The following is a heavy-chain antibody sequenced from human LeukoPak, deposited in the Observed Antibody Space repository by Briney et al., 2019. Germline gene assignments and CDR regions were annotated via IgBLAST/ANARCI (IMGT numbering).Heavy chain of an antibody. J-gene: IGHJ4*02. CDR3: AREGDSSGWYYPFDY. D-gene: IGHD6-19*01. Sequence: SETLSLTCTVSGGSISSYYWSWIRQPPGKGLEWIGYIYYSGSTNYNPSLKSRVTISVDTSKNQFSLKLSSVTAADTAVYYCAREGDSSGWYYPFDYWGQGTLVTVSS. V-gene: IGHV4-59*12. CDR2: IYYSGST. CDR1: GGSISSYY.